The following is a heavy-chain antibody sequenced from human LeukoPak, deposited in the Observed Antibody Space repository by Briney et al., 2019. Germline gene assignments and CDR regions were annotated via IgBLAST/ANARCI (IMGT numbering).Heavy chain of an antibody. Sequence: GGSLRLSCAASGFTFSSYWMSWVRQAPGKGLEWVANIKQDGSEKYYVDSVKGRFTISRGNAKNSLYLQMNSLRAEDTAVYYCARDQYCSSTSCYDYWGQGTLVTVSS. CDR2: IKQDGSEK. CDR3: ARDQYCSSTSCYDY. D-gene: IGHD2-2*01. V-gene: IGHV3-7*01. CDR1: GFTFSSYW. J-gene: IGHJ4*02.